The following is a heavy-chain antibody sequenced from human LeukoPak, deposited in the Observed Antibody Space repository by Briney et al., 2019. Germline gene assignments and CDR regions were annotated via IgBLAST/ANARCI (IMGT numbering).Heavy chain of an antibody. D-gene: IGHD6-19*01. V-gene: IGHV3-13*01. CDR1: GFTFIDYD. Sequence: GGSLRLSCAASGFTFIDYDMHWVRQVIGKGLEWVSAIGIRGDTHYSGTVKGRFTISRENAESSLYLQMNSLRAEDTAVYYCARGGIQVSGIDEFDYWGQGTLVTVSS. CDR3: ARGGIQVSGIDEFDY. J-gene: IGHJ4*02. CDR2: IGIRGDT.